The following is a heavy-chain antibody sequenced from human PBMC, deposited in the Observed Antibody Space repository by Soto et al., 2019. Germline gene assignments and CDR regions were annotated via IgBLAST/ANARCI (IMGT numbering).Heavy chain of an antibody. J-gene: IGHJ6*02. CDR3: ASRTGAAVLPSSYYSYFGLDV. CDR1: GGSINGYY. Sequence: WETLSLTCTVSGGSINGYYWNWIRQTPGKGLEWIGYVHYSGATKFRSSLKSRLDISVYTSENQFSLMLTSVTAADTAVYYCASRTGAAVLPSSYYSYFGLDVWGQGTTVTVSS. D-gene: IGHD6-13*01. CDR2: VHYSGAT. V-gene: IGHV4-59*12.